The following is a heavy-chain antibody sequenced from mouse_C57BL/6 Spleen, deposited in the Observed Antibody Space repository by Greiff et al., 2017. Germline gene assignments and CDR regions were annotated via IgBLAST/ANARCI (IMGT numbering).Heavy chain of an antibody. CDR1: GFTFSDYG. Sequence: VQLKESGGGLVKPGGSLKLSCAASGFTFSDYGMHWVRQAPEKGLEWVAYISSGSSTIYYADTVKGRFTISRDNAKNTLFLQMTSLRSEVTAMYYCAVTAQAAWFAYWGQGTLVTVSA. V-gene: IGHV5-17*01. CDR2: ISSGSSTI. J-gene: IGHJ3*01. D-gene: IGHD3-2*02. CDR3: AVTAQAAWFAY.